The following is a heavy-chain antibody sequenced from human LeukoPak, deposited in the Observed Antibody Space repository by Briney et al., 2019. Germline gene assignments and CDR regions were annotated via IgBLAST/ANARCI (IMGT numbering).Heavy chain of an antibody. CDR2: ISAYNGNT. Sequence: ASVKVSCKASGGTFSSYAISWVRQAPGQGLEWMGWISAYNGNTNYAQKLQGRVTMTTDTSTSTAYMELRSLRSDDTAVYYCARGGFGELEFDYWGQGTLVTVSS. CDR3: ARGGFGELEFDY. J-gene: IGHJ4*02. CDR1: GGTFSSYA. V-gene: IGHV1-18*01. D-gene: IGHD3-10*01.